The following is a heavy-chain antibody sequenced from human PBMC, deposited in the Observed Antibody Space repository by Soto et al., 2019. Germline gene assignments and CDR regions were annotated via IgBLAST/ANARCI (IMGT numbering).Heavy chain of an antibody. J-gene: IGHJ4*02. D-gene: IGHD3-10*01. V-gene: IGHV1-69*08. CDR2: IIPMLGTS. Sequence: QVQLVQSGAEVKKPGSPVRVSCTASGDTFNFYTISWVRQVPGQGPEWMGRIIPMLGTSNYAQKFQGRVTIMADKSTSTVYMNLSGLTSEDTAVYYCATNYGSGSTHFDYWGQGTLVTVSS. CDR3: ATNYGSGSTHFDY. CDR1: GDTFNFYT.